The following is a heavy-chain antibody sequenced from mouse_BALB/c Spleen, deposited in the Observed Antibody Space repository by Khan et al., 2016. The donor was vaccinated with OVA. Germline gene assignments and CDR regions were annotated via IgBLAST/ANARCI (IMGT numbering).Heavy chain of an antibody. D-gene: IGHD1-1*01. CDR2: INPSTGYT. Sequence: QVQLQQSGAELAKPGASVKMSCKASGYTFINYWILWIKQRPGQGLEWIGYINPSTGYTKYNQNFKDKATLTADKSSSTAYMQLSSLTSEDSTVYYCARRGLRWYFDYWGQGTTLTVSS. CDR3: ARRGLRWYFDY. V-gene: IGHV1-7*01. J-gene: IGHJ2*01. CDR1: GYTFINYW.